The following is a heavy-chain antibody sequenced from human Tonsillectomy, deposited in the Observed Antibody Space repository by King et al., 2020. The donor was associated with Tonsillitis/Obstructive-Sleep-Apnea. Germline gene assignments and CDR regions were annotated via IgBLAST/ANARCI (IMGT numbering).Heavy chain of an antibody. J-gene: IGHJ6*03. Sequence: QLVQSGAEVKKPGASVKVSCKASGYTFTGYYMHWVRQAPGQGLEWMGWINPNSGGTNYGQKFQGWVTMTRDTSISTAYMELSRLGSDETAVYYCAREWGGYYMDVWGKGTTVTVSS. D-gene: IGHD3-16*01. V-gene: IGHV1-2*04. CDR1: GYTFTGYY. CDR2: INPNSGGT. CDR3: AREWGGYYMDV.